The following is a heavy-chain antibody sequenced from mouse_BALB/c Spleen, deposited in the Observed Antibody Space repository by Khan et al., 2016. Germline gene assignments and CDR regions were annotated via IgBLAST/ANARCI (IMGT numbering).Heavy chain of an antibody. V-gene: IGHV1-12*01. D-gene: IGHD2-12*01. J-gene: IGHJ2*01. Sequence: QVQLQQPGAELVKPGASVKMSCKASGYTFTSYNMHWVKQTPGQGLEWIGAIYTGNGDTSYNQKFKGKATLTADKSSSTAYMQLSSLTSEHSAVYYRAREVNCSDYCGQGTTLTVSS. CDR1: GYTFTSYN. CDR2: IYTGNGDT. CDR3: AREVNCSDY.